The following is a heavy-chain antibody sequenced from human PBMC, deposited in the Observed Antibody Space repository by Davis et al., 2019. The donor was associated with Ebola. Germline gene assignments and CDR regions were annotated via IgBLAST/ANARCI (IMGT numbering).Heavy chain of an antibody. CDR2: FYRGGET. D-gene: IGHD2-15*01. CDR3: ARARYCDGGSCWGLDL. Sequence: PGGSLRLSCAASGFAVNNNNMIWVRQAPGKGLEWVSVFYRGGETFYADSVRGRFTISRDKNSFYLQMNSLRVEDTAIYYCARARYCDGGSCWGLDLWGQGTLVTVSS. V-gene: IGHV3-53*01. J-gene: IGHJ5*02. CDR1: GFAVNNNN.